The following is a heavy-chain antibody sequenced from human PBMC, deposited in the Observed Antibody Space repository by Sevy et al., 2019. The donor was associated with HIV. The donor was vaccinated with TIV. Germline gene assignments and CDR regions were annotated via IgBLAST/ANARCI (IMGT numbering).Heavy chain of an antibody. CDR2: ISSSSSTI. D-gene: IGHD3-16*01. CDR3: AIDLGGKAADLFDY. V-gene: IGHV3-48*02. J-gene: IGHJ4*02. CDR1: GFTFSSYS. Sequence: GGSLRLSCAASGFTFSSYSMNWVRQAPGKGLEWASYISSSSSTIYYADSVKRRFTISRDNAKNSLYLQMNSLRDEDTAVYYCAIDLGGKAADLFDYWGQGTLVTVSS.